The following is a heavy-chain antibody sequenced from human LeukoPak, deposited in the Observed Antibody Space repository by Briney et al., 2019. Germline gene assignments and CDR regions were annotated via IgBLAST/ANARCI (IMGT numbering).Heavy chain of an antibody. V-gene: IGHV4-59*01. CDR3: ARLPSWELPPDY. CDR2: IYYSGST. J-gene: IGHJ4*02. Sequence: SETLSLTCTVSGASISSDYWSWIRQPPGKGLEWIGYIYYSGSTNYNPSLKSRVTISVDTSKNQFSLKLSSVTAADTAVYYCARLPSWELPPDYWGQGTLVTVSS. D-gene: IGHD1-26*01. CDR1: GASISSDY.